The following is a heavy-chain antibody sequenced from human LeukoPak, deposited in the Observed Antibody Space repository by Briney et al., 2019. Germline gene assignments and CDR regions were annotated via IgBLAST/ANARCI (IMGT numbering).Heavy chain of an antibody. CDR2: INPNSGGT. Sequence: ASVKVSCKASGYTFTGYYMHWVRQAPGQGLEWMGWINPNSGGTNYAQKFQGRVTMTRDTSISTAYMEPSRLRSDDTAVYYCARAPILRFLEWLLYDLDYWGQGTLVTVSS. CDR1: GYTFTGYY. J-gene: IGHJ4*02. CDR3: ARAPILRFLEWLLYDLDY. V-gene: IGHV1-2*02. D-gene: IGHD3-3*01.